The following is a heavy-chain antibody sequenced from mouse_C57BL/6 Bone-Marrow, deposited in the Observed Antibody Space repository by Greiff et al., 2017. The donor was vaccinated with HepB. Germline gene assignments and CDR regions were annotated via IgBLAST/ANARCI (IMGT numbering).Heavy chain of an antibody. J-gene: IGHJ4*01. V-gene: IGHV5-9-1*02. D-gene: IGHD2-3*01. Sequence: EVKVEESGEGLVKPGGSLKLSCAASGFTFSSYAMSWVRQTPEKRLEWVAYISSGGDYIYYADTVKGRFTISRDNARNTLYLQMSSLKSEDTAMYYCTRARWLLRGGDYWGQGTSVTVSS. CDR1: GFTFSSYA. CDR2: ISSGGDYI. CDR3: TRARWLLRGGDY.